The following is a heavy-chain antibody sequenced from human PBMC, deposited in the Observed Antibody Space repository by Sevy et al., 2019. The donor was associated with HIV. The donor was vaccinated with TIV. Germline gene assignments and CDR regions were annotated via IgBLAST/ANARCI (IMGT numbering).Heavy chain of an antibody. CDR2: IYYTGST. J-gene: IGHJ5*02. V-gene: IGHV4-59*01. CDR3: TRAPPVRSGDDSLNGFDP. CDR1: GGSISAYY. D-gene: IGHD5-12*01. Sequence: SETLSLTCTVSGGSISAYYWSWIRQPPGKALEYIGYIYYTGSTNYNPSLENRVTMSVDTSKNQFSLKLNSVTAADTAVYYCTRAPPVRSGDDSLNGFDPWGQGTLVTVSS.